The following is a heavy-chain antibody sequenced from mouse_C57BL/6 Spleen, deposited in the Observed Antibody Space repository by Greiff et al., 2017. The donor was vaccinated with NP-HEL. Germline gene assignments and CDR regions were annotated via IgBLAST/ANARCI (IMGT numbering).Heavy chain of an antibody. CDR2: ISRAGSYT. V-gene: IGHV5-6*01. J-gene: IGHJ2*01. Sequence: EVQRVESGADLVKPGASLKLSCAASGFTFSSYGMSWVRQTPDQRLEWVATISRAGSYTYYPDSVKGRFTISGDKAKNTLYLQMSSLKSEDTAMYYGARYCYYGNSNYMDYWGQGTTVTVSS. CDR1: GFTFSSYG. D-gene: IGHD2-1*01. CDR3: ARYCYYGNSNYMDY.